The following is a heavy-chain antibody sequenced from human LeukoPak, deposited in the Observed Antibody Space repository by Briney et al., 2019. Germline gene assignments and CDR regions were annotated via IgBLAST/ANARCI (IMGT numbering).Heavy chain of an antibody. V-gene: IGHV1-24*01. CDR2: FDPEDGET. Sequence: GASVKVSCKVSGYTLTELSMHWVRQAPGKGLEWMGGFDPEDGETIYAQKFQGRVTMTEDTSTDTAYMELSSLRSEDTAVYYCATDNHNAPSDYYPDVWGKGTTVTDSS. CDR3: ATDNHNAPSDYYPDV. D-gene: IGHD1-14*01. CDR1: GYTLTELS. J-gene: IGHJ6*03.